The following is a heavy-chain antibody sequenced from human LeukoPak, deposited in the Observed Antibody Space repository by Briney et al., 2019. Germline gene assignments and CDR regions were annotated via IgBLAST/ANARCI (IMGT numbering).Heavy chain of an antibody. CDR1: GYTFTGYY. J-gene: IGHJ4*02. Sequence: GASVKVSCKASGYTFTGYYMHWVRQAPGQGLEWMGRINPNSGGTNYAQKFQGRVTMTRDTSISTAYMELSRLRSDDTAVYYCATLRAAAGNARPRWGQGTLVTVSS. D-gene: IGHD6-13*01. V-gene: IGHV1-2*06. CDR2: INPNSGGT. CDR3: ATLRAAAGNARPR.